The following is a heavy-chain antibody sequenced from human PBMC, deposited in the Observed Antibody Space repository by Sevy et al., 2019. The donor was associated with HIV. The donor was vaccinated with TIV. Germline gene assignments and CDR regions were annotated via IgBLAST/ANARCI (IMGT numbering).Heavy chain of an antibody. CDR1: GYTFTTYR. CDR3: ARSYCSGGRCYSLAY. CDR2: VSPHNGDT. Sequence: ASVKVSCKASGYTFTTYRITWVRQAPGQGLEWMGWVSPHNGDTDYAQKFQGRGTMITDTSTGTAFMELRSLRSDDTALYYCARSYCSGGRCYSLAYWGQGTLVTVSS. D-gene: IGHD2-15*01. V-gene: IGHV1-18*01. J-gene: IGHJ4*02.